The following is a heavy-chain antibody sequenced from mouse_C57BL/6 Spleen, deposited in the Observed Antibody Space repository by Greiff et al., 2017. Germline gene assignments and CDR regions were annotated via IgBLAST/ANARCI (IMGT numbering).Heavy chain of an antibody. Sequence: EVHVVESGGGLVQPKGSLKLSCAASGFSFNTYAMNWVRQAPGQGLEWVARIRSKRNNYATYYADSVKDRFTISRDDSESMLYLQMNNLKTEDTAMYYCVRDREYGSSYKWYFDVWGTGTTVTVSS. D-gene: IGHD1-1*01. J-gene: IGHJ1*03. V-gene: IGHV10-1*01. CDR2: IRSKRNNYAT. CDR1: GFSFNTYA. CDR3: VRDREYGSSYKWYFDV.